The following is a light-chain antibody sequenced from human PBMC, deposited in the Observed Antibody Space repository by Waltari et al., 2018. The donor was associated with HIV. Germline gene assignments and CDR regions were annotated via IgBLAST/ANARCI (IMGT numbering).Light chain of an antibody. CDR3: QQRSNWPIT. Sequence: EIVLTQSPATLSLSPGERATLSCRASQSVSSYLAWLQQKPGQAPRLLIYGASNRATSIPARFSGSGSGTDFTLTISSLEPEDFAVYYCQQRSNWPITFGQGTRLEIK. J-gene: IGKJ5*01. CDR1: QSVSSY. CDR2: GAS. V-gene: IGKV3-11*01.